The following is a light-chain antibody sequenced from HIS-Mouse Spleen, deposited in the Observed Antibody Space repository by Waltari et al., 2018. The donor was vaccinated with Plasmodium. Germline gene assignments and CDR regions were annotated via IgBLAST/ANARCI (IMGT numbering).Light chain of an antibody. V-gene: IGKV3-20*01. J-gene: IGKJ2*01. CDR1: RSVSSSY. CDR2: GAS. Sequence: EIVLTQSPGTLSLSPGDRATLSCRASRSVSSSYLAWYQQKPGPAPRLLIYGASSRATGITDRFRCSGSGTDFTLTISRLEPEDFAVYYCQQYGSSPYTFGQGTKLEIK. CDR3: QQYGSSPYT.